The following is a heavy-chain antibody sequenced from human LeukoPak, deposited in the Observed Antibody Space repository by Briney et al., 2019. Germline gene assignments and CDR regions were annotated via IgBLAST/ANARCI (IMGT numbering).Heavy chain of an antibody. CDR2: INANNGGT. J-gene: IGHJ3*02. D-gene: IGHD3-10*01. V-gene: IGHV1-2*02. Sequence: ASVKVSCKASGYTFSGYYMHRVRQAPGQGLEWMGWINANNGGTNYAQKFQGRVTMTRDTSISTAYMELSRLTSDDTAVYYCARDGSGSPYDAFDRWGQGTMVTVSS. CDR1: GYTFSGYY. CDR3: ARDGSGSPYDAFDR.